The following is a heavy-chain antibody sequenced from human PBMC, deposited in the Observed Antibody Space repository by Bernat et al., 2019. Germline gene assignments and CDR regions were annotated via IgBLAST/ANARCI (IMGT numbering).Heavy chain of an antibody. CDR1: GFTFSSYG. Sequence: QVQLVESGGGVVQPGRSLRLSCAASGFTFSSYGMHWVRQAPGKGLEWVAVISYDGSNKYYADSVKGRFTISRDNSKNTLYLQMNSLRAEDTAVYYCAKRHPTTVTTWFDYWGQGTLVTVSS. CDR3: AKRHPTTVTTWFDY. D-gene: IGHD4-17*01. CDR2: ISYDGSNK. V-gene: IGHV3-30*18. J-gene: IGHJ4*02.